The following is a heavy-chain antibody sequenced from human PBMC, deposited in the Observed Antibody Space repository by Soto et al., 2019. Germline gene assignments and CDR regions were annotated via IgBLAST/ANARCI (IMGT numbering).Heavy chain of an antibody. CDR2: ISSSLYI. CDR1: GFTFGGYS. Sequence: PGGSLRLSCAASGFTFGGYSMNWVRKAPGKGLEWVSSISSSLYIKYADSLKGRFSISRDNAKNSLYLQMNSLRAEDTAIYYCARGGGVVGAGIDYWGQGTLVTVSS. J-gene: IGHJ4*02. V-gene: IGHV3-21*06. D-gene: IGHD1-26*01. CDR3: ARGGGVVGAGIDY.